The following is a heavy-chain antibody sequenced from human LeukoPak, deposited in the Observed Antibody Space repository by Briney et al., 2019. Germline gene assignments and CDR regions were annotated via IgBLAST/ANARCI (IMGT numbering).Heavy chain of an antibody. J-gene: IGHJ5*02. V-gene: IGHV4-34*01. Sequence: SETLSLTCAVYGGSFSGYYWSWIRQPPGKGLEWIGEINHSVSTNYNPSLKSRVTISVDTSKNQFSLKLSSVTAADTAVYYCARTYPYYDFWSGYYTGNWFDPWGQGTLVAVSS. CDR1: GGSFSGYY. CDR2: INHSVST. D-gene: IGHD3-3*01. CDR3: ARTYPYYDFWSGYYTGNWFDP.